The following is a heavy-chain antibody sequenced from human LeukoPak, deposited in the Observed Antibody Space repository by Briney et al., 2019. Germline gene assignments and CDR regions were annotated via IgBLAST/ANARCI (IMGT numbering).Heavy chain of an antibody. Sequence: PGGSLRLSCVFPSLIFSHAWMNWVRQAPGKGLEWVSFISKTTTNIYYGDSVRGRFTISRDNAKNSIHLQMSSLRAEDSAVYYCVRGDGDLFDYWGQGTLVSVSS. V-gene: IGHV3-21*06. CDR3: VRGDGDLFDY. J-gene: IGHJ4*02. CDR1: SLIFSHAW. D-gene: IGHD4-17*01. CDR2: ISKTTTNI.